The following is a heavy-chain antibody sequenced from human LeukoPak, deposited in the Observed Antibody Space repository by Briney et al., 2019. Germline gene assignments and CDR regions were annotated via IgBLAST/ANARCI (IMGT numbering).Heavy chain of an antibody. CDR1: GGSLCGYY. D-gene: IGHD6-19*01. CDR3: ARGDTLYSSGWAYSFDY. J-gene: IGHJ4*02. V-gene: IGHV4-34*01. CDR2: INHSGST. Sequence: PSETLSLTCAVYGGSLCGYYWSWIRQPPGKGLEWIGEINHSGSTNYNPSLKSRVTISVDTSKNQFSLKLSSVTAADTAVYYCARGDTLYSSGWAYSFDYWGQGTLVTVSS.